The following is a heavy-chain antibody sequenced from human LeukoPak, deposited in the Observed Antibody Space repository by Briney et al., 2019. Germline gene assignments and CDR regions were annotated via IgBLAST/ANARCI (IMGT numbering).Heavy chain of an antibody. CDR1: GFTFSDYY. Sequence: GGSLRLSCAASGFTFSDYYMSWIRQAPGKGLEWLSYISSSGRSMYYADSVKGRFTISRDNAKNSLYLQMNSLRAEDTAVYYCAKDHKYRIAAAGRGWYFDYWGQGTLVTVSS. CDR2: ISSSGRSM. J-gene: IGHJ4*02. V-gene: IGHV3-11*04. D-gene: IGHD6-13*01. CDR3: AKDHKYRIAAAGRGWYFDY.